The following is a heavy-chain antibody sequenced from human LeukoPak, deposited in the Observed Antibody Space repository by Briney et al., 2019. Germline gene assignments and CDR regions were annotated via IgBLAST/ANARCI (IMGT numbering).Heavy chain of an antibody. J-gene: IGHJ6*02. CDR2: INPSGGST. D-gene: IGHD3-9*01. CDR1: GYTFTSYY. Sequence: GASVKVSCKASGYTFTSYYMHWVRQAPGQGLEWMGIINPSGGSTSYAQKFQGRVTMTRDTSTSTVYMELSSLRSEDTAVYYCARSDSGDFDWLLPSYYYGTDVWGQGTTVTVSS. V-gene: IGHV1-46*01. CDR3: ARSDSGDFDWLLPSYYYGTDV.